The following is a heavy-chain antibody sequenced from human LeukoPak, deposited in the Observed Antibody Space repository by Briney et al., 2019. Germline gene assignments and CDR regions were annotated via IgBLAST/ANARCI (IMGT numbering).Heavy chain of an antibody. CDR1: GFTFDDYA. Sequence: GRSLRLSCAASGFTFDDYAMHWDRRAPGKGLEWVSGISWNSGSIGYADSVKGRFTISRDNAKNSLYLQMNSLRAEDTALYYCAKALVRAGYYYGMDVWGQGTTVTVSS. V-gene: IGHV3-9*01. CDR3: AKALVRAGYYYGMDV. CDR2: ISWNSGSI. J-gene: IGHJ6*02. D-gene: IGHD6-13*01.